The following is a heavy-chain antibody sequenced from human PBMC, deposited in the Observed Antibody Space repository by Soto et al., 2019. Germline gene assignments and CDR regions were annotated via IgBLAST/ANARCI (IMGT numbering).Heavy chain of an antibody. CDR1: GDSSSRSPYF. CDR2: INYGGST. CDR3: ARHLGEGYFDY. Sequence: PSETLSLTCTVSGDSSSRSPYFWGWVRQPPGKGLEWIGSINYGGSTFYNPSLKSRVTISVDTSKNHFSLKLSSVTAADTAVYYCARHLGEGYFDYWGQGTLVT. J-gene: IGHJ4*02. V-gene: IGHV4-39*01.